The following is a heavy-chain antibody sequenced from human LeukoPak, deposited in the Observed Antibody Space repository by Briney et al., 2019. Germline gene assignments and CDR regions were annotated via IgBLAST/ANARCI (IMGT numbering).Heavy chain of an antibody. D-gene: IGHD2/OR15-2a*01. CDR2: INSDGSST. CDR1: GFTFSSYW. CDR3: TRAPMTTWDHGC. J-gene: IGHJ4*02. V-gene: IGHV3-74*01. Sequence: PGGSMRLSSAASGFTFSSYWMGWVRQAPGKGLVWVSCINSDGSSTTYADSVTGRFTISRDNAKNPAYLLVKGLLAEDTAVYYCTRAPMTTWDHGCWGQGPLVTVSS.